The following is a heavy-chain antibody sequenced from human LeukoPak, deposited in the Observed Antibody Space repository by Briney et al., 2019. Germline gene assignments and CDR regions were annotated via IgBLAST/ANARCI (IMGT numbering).Heavy chain of an antibody. V-gene: IGHV4-59*02. D-gene: IGHD2/OR15-2a*01. J-gene: IGHJ4*02. CDR2: LSYTGKA. CDR1: GAPVTTSH. Sequence: SETLSLTCVVSGAPVTTSHWNWIRQVPGKGLEWIGCLSYTGKADYNPSLTSRVTISLDASKNQVFLKLTSLTAADTAVYYCSEGYFEPFDHWGQGILVTVSS. CDR3: SEGYFEPFDH.